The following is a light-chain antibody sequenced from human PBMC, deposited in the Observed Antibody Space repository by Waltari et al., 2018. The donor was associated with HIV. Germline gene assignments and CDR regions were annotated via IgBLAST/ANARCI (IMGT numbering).Light chain of an antibody. Sequence: QSALTQPASVSGSPGQSITISCTGTSSDVGSYNLVSWYQQHPGKAPKLMIYEVSKRPSGGSNRFSGSKSGNTASLTISGLQGEDEADYYCCSYAGSSTLVFGGGTKLTVL. V-gene: IGLV2-23*02. CDR1: SSDVGSYNL. CDR2: EVS. J-gene: IGLJ2*01. CDR3: CSYAGSSTLV.